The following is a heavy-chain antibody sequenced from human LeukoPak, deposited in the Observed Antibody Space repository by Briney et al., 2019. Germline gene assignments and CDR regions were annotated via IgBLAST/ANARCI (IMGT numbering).Heavy chain of an antibody. J-gene: IGHJ4*02. Sequence: GGSLRLSCAASGFTFDDYTMHWVRQAPGKGLEWVSLISWDGGSTYYADSVKGRFTISRDNSKNSLYLQMNSLRTEDTALYYCAKDIGRGPYGPYLFDYWGQGTLVTVSS. D-gene: IGHD3-10*01. CDR1: GFTFDDYT. CDR3: AKDIGRGPYGPYLFDY. V-gene: IGHV3-43*01. CDR2: ISWDGGST.